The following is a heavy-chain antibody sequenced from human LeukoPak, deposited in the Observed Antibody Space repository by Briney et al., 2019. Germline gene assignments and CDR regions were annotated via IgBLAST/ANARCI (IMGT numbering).Heavy chain of an antibody. J-gene: IGHJ6*02. D-gene: IGHD7-27*01. Sequence: GGTLRLSCAASGFTFSDYYMSWIRQAPGKGLEWVSYISSSGSTIYYADSVKGRFTISRDNAKNSLYLQMNSLRAEDTAVYYCASGSGDRYYYYYYGMDVWGQGTTVTVSS. CDR3: ASGSGDRYYYYYYGMDV. CDR2: ISSSGSTI. CDR1: GFTFSDYY. V-gene: IGHV3-11*01.